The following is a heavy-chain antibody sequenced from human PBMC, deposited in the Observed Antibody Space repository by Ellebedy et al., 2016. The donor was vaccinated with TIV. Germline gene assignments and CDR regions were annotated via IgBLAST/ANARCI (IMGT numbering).Heavy chain of an antibody. J-gene: IGHJ4*02. CDR3: ARGRRYDSSGYYYNY. Sequence: GESLKISCAASGFTFSDYYMSWIRQAPGRGLEWVSYISSSSSYTNYADSVKGRFTISRDNAKNSLYLQMNSLRAEDTAVYYCARGRRYDSSGYYYNYWGQGTLVTVSS. CDR1: GFTFSDYY. V-gene: IGHV3-11*06. CDR2: ISSSSSYT. D-gene: IGHD3-22*01.